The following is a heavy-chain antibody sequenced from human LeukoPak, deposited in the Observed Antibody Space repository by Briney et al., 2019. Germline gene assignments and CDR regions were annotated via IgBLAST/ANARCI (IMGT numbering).Heavy chain of an antibody. J-gene: IGHJ3*02. CDR1: GFTFSDYY. V-gene: IGHV3-72*01. CDR2: TRNKANSYTT. CDR3: ARGGSYLSAFDI. Sequence: PGGSLRLSCAASGFTFSDYYMDWVRQAPGKGLEWVGRTRNKANSYTTEYAASVKGRFTISRDDSKNSLFLQMNSLKTEDTAVYYCARGGSYLSAFDIWGQGTMVTVSS. D-gene: IGHD1-26*01.